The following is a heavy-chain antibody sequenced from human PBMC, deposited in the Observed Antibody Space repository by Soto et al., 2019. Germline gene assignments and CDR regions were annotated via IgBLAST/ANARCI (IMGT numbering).Heavy chain of an antibody. J-gene: IGHJ4*02. V-gene: IGHV3-7*01. D-gene: IGHD1-26*01. CDR1: GFTFSSYW. CDR2: IKQDGSEK. Sequence: EVQLVESGGGLVQPGGALRLSCAASGFTFSSYWMSWVRQAPGKGLEWVANIKQDGSEKYYVDSVKGRFTISRDNAKNSLYLQMNSLRAEDTAVYYCARHSRWELPGGGFDYWGQGTLVTVSS. CDR3: ARHSRWELPGGGFDY.